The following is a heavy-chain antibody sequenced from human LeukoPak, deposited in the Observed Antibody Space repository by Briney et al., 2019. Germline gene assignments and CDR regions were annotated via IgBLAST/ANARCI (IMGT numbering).Heavy chain of an antibody. CDR3: TSTLVL. CDR2: IKRKTQGGAT. V-gene: IGHV3-15*01. Sequence: SLRLSGGASGFTLSDAWRTWVRQAPVKGRKSVGRIKRKTQGGATDYAAPVKGRFTISSDDSKNTLYLQMNSLKTEDTAVYYCTSTLVLRGQGTLVTVSS. J-gene: IGHJ4*02. CDR1: GFTLSDAW. D-gene: IGHD5/OR15-5a*01.